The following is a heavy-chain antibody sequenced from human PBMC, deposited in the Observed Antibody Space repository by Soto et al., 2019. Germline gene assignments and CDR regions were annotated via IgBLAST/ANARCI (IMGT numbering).Heavy chain of an antibody. CDR1: GFTFSSYA. Sequence: PGGSLRLSCAASGFTFSSYAMSWVRQAPGKGLEWVSAISGSGGSTYYADSVKGRFTISRDNSKNTLYLQMNSLRAEDTAVYYCAKDLRHQGLYIAAAGNSRYGMDVWGQGTTVTVSS. D-gene: IGHD6-13*01. CDR3: AKDLRHQGLYIAAAGNSRYGMDV. V-gene: IGHV3-23*01. J-gene: IGHJ6*02. CDR2: ISGSGGST.